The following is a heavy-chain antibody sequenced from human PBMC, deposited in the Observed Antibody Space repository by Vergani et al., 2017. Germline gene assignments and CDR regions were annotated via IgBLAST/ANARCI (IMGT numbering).Heavy chain of an antibody. CDR2: ISGSGGST. CDR3: AKVGFYYDSSGYYSLVAFDI. J-gene: IGHJ3*02. V-gene: IGHV3-23*01. Sequence: EVQLLESGGGLVQPGGSLRLSCAASGFTFSSYAMSWVRQAPGKGLEWVSAISGSGGSTYYADSVKGRFTISRDNSTNTLYLQMNSLRAEDTAVYYCAKVGFYYDSSGYYSLVAFDIWRQGLMVTVSS. D-gene: IGHD3-22*01. CDR1: GFTFSSYA.